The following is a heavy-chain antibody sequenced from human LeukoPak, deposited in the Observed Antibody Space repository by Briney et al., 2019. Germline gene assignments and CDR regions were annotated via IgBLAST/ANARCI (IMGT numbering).Heavy chain of an antibody. CDR3: ARRYDILTGDY. CDR2: IYSGGST. J-gene: IGHJ4*02. Sequence: GGSLRLSCAASGFTVSSNYMSWVRQAPGKGLEWVSVIYSGGSTYYADSVKGRFTISRDNSKNTLYLQMNSLRAEDTAVYYCARRYDILTGDYWGQGTLVTVSS. V-gene: IGHV3-66*01. CDR1: GFTVSSNY. D-gene: IGHD3-9*01.